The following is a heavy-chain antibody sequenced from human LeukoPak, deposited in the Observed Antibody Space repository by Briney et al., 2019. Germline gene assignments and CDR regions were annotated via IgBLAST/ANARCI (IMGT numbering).Heavy chain of an antibody. D-gene: IGHD5-18*01. CDR1: GGTFSSYA. CDR2: IIPILGIA. CDR3: ARAVDPAMVHYGMDV. J-gene: IGHJ6*02. Sequence: SVKVSCKASGGTFSSYAISWVRQAPGQGLEWMGRIIPILGIANYAQKFQGRVTITADKSTSTAYMELSSLRSEDTAVYYCARAVDPAMVHYGMDVWGQGTTVTVSS. V-gene: IGHV1-69*04.